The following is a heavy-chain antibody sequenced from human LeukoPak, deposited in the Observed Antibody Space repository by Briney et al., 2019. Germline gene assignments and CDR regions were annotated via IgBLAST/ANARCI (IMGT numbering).Heavy chain of an antibody. CDR1: EFTFGTYA. CDR3: AKVGSPYCSGGSCYLDY. CDR2: ISGSGGST. D-gene: IGHD2-15*01. Sequence: GGSLRLSCAASEFTFGTYAMTWVRQAPGKGLEWVSGISGSGGSTYYADSVKGRFTISRDNSKNTLYLQMNTLRAEDTAVYYCAKVGSPYCSGGSCYLDYWGQGTLVTVYS. J-gene: IGHJ4*02. V-gene: IGHV3-23*01.